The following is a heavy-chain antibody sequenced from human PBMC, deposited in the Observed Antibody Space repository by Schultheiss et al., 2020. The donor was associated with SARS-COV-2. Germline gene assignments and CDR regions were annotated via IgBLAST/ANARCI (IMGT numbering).Heavy chain of an antibody. V-gene: IGHV4-30-4*01. CDR2: IYYSGST. CDR1: GDSISSADHY. J-gene: IGHJ6*02. CDR3: VGGAHYYYYGMDV. D-gene: IGHD3-16*01. Sequence: SETLSLTCPVSGDSISSADHYWNWIRQPPGKALEWIGYIYYSGSTYYNPSLKGRLTISVDTSKNQFSLKLSSVTAADTAVYYCVGGAHYYYYGMDVWGQGTLVTVSS.